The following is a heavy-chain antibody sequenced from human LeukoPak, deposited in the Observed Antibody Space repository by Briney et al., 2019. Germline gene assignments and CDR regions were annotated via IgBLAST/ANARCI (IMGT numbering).Heavy chain of an antibody. D-gene: IGHD6-19*01. Sequence: PGGSLRLSWVASGFTFSRYWMTWVRQAPGKGLEWVATLIQDGGEKHYVDSVKGRFTISRDNAKNSVYLQMNSLRAEDTAVYYCASWGSVAGQRALDYWGQGTLVTVSS. CDR2: LIQDGGEK. CDR3: ASWGSVAGQRALDY. J-gene: IGHJ4*02. V-gene: IGHV3-7*03. CDR1: GFTFSRYW.